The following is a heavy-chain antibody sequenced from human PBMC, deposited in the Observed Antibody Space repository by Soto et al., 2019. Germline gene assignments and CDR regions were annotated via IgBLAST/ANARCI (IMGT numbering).Heavy chain of an antibody. Sequence: QSPGKGLEWIGCIFYNGRTQYNPSLKSRLTISLDRPQNQFSLILTSVTAADTAVYYCVRDSYENSAGGFNDGFDVWGQGTMVT. D-gene: IGHD3-22*01. V-gene: IGHV4-30-2*06. CDR2: IFYNGRT. CDR3: VRDSYENSAGGFNDGFDV. J-gene: IGHJ3*01.